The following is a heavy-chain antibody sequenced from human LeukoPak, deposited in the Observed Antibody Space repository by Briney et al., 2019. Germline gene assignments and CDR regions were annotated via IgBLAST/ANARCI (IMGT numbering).Heavy chain of an antibody. CDR3: ARDPPHYDFWSGYLDRGAFDI. Sequence: PGRSLRLSCAASGFTFSSYGMHWVRQAPGKGLERVAVIWYDGRNKYYADSVKGRFTISRDNSKNTLYLQMNSLRAEDTAVYYCARDPPHYDFWSGYLDRGAFDIWGQGTMVTVSS. D-gene: IGHD3-3*01. CDR1: GFTFSSYG. J-gene: IGHJ3*02. V-gene: IGHV3-33*01. CDR2: IWYDGRNK.